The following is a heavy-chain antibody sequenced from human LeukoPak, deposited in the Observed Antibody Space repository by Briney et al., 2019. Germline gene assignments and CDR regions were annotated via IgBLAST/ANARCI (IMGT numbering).Heavy chain of an antibody. V-gene: IGHV3-66*01. Sequence: GGSLRLSCAASGFTVSSNYMSWVRQAPGKGLEWVSVIYSGGSTYYADSVKGRFTISRDNSKNTLYLQMNSLRAEDTAVYYCARVGYYDSSGYSHDAFDIWGQGTMVTVSP. CDR1: GFTVSSNY. J-gene: IGHJ3*02. D-gene: IGHD3-22*01. CDR3: ARVGYYDSSGYSHDAFDI. CDR2: IYSGGST.